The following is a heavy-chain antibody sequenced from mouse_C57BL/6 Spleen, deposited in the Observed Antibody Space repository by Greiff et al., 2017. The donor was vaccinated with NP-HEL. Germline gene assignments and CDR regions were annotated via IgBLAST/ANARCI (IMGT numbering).Heavy chain of an antibody. D-gene: IGHD2-3*01. CDR2: INPNTGGS. CDR3: ARRWYYVDY. J-gene: IGHJ2*01. CDR1: GYSFTGYY. V-gene: IGHV1-42*01. Sequence: VQLQQSGPELVKPGASVKISCKASGYSFTGYYMNWVKQSPEKSLEWIGEINPNTGGSTYNQKFKAKATLTVDKSSSTAYMQLKSLTSEDSAVYYCARRWYYVDYWGQGTTLTVSS.